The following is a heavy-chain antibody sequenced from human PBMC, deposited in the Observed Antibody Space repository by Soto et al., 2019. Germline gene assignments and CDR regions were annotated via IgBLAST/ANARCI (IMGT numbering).Heavy chain of an antibody. CDR1: GFTFSSYA. D-gene: IGHD5-12*01. CDR3: ARGPDIVATIEYFQH. CDR2: ISYDGSNK. V-gene: IGHV3-30*04. Sequence: GGSLRLSCAASGFTFSSYAMHWVRQAPGKGLEWVAVISYDGSNKYYADSVKGRFTISRDNSKNTLYLQMNSLRAEDTAVYYCARGPDIVATIEYFQHWGQGTLVTVSS. J-gene: IGHJ1*01.